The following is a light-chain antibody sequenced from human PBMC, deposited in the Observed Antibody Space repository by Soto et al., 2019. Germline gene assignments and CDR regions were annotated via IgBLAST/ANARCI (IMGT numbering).Light chain of an antibody. CDR2: GAS. V-gene: IGKV1-9*01. CDR1: QGISSY. CDR3: QQLNSYPRP. Sequence: DIQLTQSPSFLSASVGDRVTITCRASQGISSYLAWYQQKPGKAPKLLIYGASTLQSGVPSRFSGSGSGTEFTLTISSLQPEDFATYYCQQLNSYPRPFGGGTKVEIK. J-gene: IGKJ4*01.